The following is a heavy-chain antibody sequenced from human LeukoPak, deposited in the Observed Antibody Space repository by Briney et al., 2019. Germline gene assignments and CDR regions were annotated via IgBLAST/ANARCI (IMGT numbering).Heavy chain of an antibody. Sequence: SETLSLTCTVSGGSISSSSYYWGWIRQPPGKGLEWIGSIYYSGSTYYNPFLKSRVTISVDTSKNQFSLKLSSVTAADTAVYYCARSQLSLGELIDYWGQGTLVTVSS. CDR3: ARSQLSLGELIDY. CDR1: GGSISSSSYY. D-gene: IGHD3-16*01. V-gene: IGHV4-39*01. CDR2: IYYSGST. J-gene: IGHJ4*02.